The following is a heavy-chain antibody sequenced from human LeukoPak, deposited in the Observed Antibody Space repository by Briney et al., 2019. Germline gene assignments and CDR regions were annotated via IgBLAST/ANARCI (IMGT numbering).Heavy chain of an antibody. CDR2: IYYSGST. J-gene: IGHJ4*02. CDR3: ARDSGYDFWSGYHHFDY. V-gene: IGHV4-59*12. D-gene: IGHD3-3*01. Sequence: SETLSLTCTVSGGSISSYYWSWIRQPPGKGLEWIGYIYYSGSTNYNPSLKSRVTISVDTSKNHFSLKLSSVTAADTAVYYCARDSGYDFWSGYHHFDYWGQGTLVTVSS. CDR1: GGSISSYY.